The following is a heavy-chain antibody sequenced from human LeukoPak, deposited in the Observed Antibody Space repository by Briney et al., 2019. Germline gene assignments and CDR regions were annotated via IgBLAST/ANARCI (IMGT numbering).Heavy chain of an antibody. Sequence: NPGASLRLSCAASGFTFSDYYMSWIRQAPGKGLEWVSYISSSGSTIYYADSAKGRFTISRDNAKNSLYLQMNSLRAEDTAVYYCARGSSGLISAFDIWGQGTMVTVSS. J-gene: IGHJ3*02. CDR3: ARGSSGLISAFDI. V-gene: IGHV3-11*01. D-gene: IGHD6-19*01. CDR2: ISSSGSTI. CDR1: GFTFSDYY.